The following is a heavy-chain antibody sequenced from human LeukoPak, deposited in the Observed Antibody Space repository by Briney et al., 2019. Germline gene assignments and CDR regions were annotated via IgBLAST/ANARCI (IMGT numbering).Heavy chain of an antibody. V-gene: IGHV3-7*03. CDR2: IKQDGSET. CDR3: ARGKSSGAPGGY. Sequence: PGGSLRLSCAASGFTFNNYCMSWVRQSPGKGLEWVANIKQDGSETYYVDSVKGRFTISRDNAKNSLYLRMNSLRTEDTAVYFCARGKSSGAPGGYWGQGTLVTVSS. CDR1: GFTFNNYC. D-gene: IGHD3-22*01. J-gene: IGHJ4*02.